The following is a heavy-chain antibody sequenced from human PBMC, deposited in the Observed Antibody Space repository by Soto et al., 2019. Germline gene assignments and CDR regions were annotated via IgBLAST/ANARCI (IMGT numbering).Heavy chain of an antibody. CDR3: ARDLVSGSDFWRAYNGGYFDY. V-gene: IGHV1-18*01. J-gene: IGHJ4*02. Sequence: QVQLVQSGAEVKRPGASVKVSCKASGYTFRNYGITWVRQAPGQGLEWMAWISPYNGNTNYAQDLQGRVTMTTDTSTRTAYMELRSLTSVDTAMYYCARDLVSGSDFWRAYNGGYFDYWGQGTLVTVSS. CDR2: ISPYNGNT. CDR1: GYTFRNYG. D-gene: IGHD3-3*01.